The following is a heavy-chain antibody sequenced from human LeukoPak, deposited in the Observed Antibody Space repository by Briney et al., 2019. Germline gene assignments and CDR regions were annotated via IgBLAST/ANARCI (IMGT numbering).Heavy chain of an antibody. CDR3: ARVSWQQLVRNY. Sequence: ASVKVSCTASGYTFTAYYMHWVRQAPGPGLEWMGWINPNIGGTHYAQKFQGRVTMTRDTSISTAYMELSRLRSDDTAVYYCARVSWQQLVRNYWGQGPLDSVSS. D-gene: IGHD6-13*01. V-gene: IGHV1-2*02. CDR1: GYTFTAYY. CDR2: INPNIGGT. J-gene: IGHJ4*02.